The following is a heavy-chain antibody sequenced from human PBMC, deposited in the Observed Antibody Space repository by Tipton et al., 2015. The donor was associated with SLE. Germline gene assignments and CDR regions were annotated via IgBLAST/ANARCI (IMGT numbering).Heavy chain of an antibody. Sequence: SLRLSCAASGFTFSSYAMHWVRQAPGKGLEWVAVISYDGSNKYYADSVKGRFTISRDNSKNTLYLQMNSLRAEDTAVYYCASELSSYYGMDVWGQGTTVTVSS. D-gene: IGHD2-2*01. CDR2: ISYDGSNK. J-gene: IGHJ6*02. CDR3: ASELSSYYGMDV. CDR1: GFTFSSYA. V-gene: IGHV3-30*04.